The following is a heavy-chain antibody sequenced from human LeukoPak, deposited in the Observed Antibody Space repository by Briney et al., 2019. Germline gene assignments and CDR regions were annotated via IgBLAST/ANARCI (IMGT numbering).Heavy chain of an antibody. V-gene: IGHV3-33*06. D-gene: IGHD3-22*01. J-gene: IGHJ4*02. CDR3: AKDDSSGVICDY. Sequence: PGGSLRLSCAASGFTFSSYGMHWVRQAPGKGLEWVAVIWYDGSNKYYADSVKGRFTISRDNSKNTLFLQMNSLRAEDTAVYYCAKDDSSGVICDYWGQGALVTVSS. CDR1: GFTFSSYG. CDR2: IWYDGSNK.